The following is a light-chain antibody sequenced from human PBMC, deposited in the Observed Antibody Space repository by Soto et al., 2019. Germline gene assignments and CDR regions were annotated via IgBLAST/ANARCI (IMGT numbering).Light chain of an antibody. CDR3: HQRTYGIT. J-gene: IGKJ5*01. CDR2: DTS. CDR1: QTLTSN. V-gene: IGKV3-11*01. Sequence: EIVLTQSPASLSLSPGERATLSCRASQTLTSNLAWYQQKPGQPPRLLIHDTSNRAIGIPARFSGSGSGTDFTLTMSTLEPEDFAVYYCHQRTYGITVGQGTRLEIK.